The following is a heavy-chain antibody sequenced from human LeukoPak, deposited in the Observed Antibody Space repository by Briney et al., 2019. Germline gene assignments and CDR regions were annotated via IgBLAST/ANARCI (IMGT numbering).Heavy chain of an antibody. J-gene: IGHJ5*02. CDR1: GYSFTYYY. D-gene: IGHD2-21*02. CDR2: INPKGGGI. CDR3: ARDTCDGGDCFNWFDP. V-gene: IGHV1-2*02. Sequence: ASVKVSCKASGYSFTYYYIHWARQPPAQGLEWMGVINPKGGGINYAPEFQGRVTMTRDTSITTAYMELSSLRSDDTAMYYCARDTCDGGDCFNWFDPWGQGTLVTVSS.